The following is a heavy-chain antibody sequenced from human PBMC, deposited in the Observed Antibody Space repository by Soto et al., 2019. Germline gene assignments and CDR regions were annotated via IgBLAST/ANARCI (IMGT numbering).Heavy chain of an antibody. CDR3: ARRFGSFYSMDV. V-gene: IGHV1-69*01. Sequence: QLQLVQSGAEVKKPGSSVKVSCKASGGAFSSYGVNWVRQAPGEGLEWMGGIIPVVGTANYAQKFQGRVTITADESTGTAYMELSSLRSEDTAVYYCARRFGSFYSMDVWGQGSTVTVSS. CDR2: IIPVVGTA. J-gene: IGHJ6*01. CDR1: GGAFSSYG. D-gene: IGHD3-10*01.